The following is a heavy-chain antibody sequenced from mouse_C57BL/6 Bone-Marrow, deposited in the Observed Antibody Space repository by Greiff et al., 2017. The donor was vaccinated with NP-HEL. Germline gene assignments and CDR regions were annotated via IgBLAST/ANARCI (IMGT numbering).Heavy chain of an antibody. Sequence: ESGPGLVKPSQSLSLTCSVTGYSITSGYYWNWIRQFPGNKLEWMGYISYDGSNNYNPSLKNRISFTRDTSKNQFFLKLNSVTTEDTATYYCARARRNFDYWGQGTTLTVSS. CDR2: ISYDGSN. CDR3: ARARRNFDY. J-gene: IGHJ2*01. V-gene: IGHV3-6*01. CDR1: GYSITSGYY.